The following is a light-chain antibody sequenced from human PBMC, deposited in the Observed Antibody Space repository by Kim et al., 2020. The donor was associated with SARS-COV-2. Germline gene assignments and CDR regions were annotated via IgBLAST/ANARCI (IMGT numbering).Light chain of an antibody. CDR1: QSLVDGDGNTY. CDR2: RVS. CDR3: MQGTLWPPT. J-gene: IGKJ1*01. V-gene: IGKV2-30*01. Sequence: PASTSWRSSQSLVDGDGNTYWTWFHRRSGQSPRRLVYRVSSRDSGVPDRFSGGGSGTDFTLKIRGVGAEDVGIYYCMQGTLWPPTFGQRAKVDIK.